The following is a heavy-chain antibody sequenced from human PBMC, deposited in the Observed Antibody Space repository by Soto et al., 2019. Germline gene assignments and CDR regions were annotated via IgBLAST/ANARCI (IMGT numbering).Heavy chain of an antibody. D-gene: IGHD2-2*02. J-gene: IGHJ3*01. CDR3: ARVKVPAAILGGFDL. V-gene: IGHV1-18*01. CDR1: RYTFSTYG. CDR2: INPFKGDT. Sequence: QVQLVQSGAEMKKPGASVKVSCKASRYTFSTYGITWVRQAPGQGLDWMEWINPFKGDTYSAARFQDRFTMTADTSTRTAYMELRSLTSDDTAVYYCARVKVPAAILGGFDLWGQVTLVTVSS.